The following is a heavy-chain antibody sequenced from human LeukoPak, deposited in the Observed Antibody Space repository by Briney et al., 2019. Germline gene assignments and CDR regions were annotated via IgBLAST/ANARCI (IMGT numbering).Heavy chain of an antibody. CDR3: ARARSYLNWFDP. V-gene: IGHV4-59*12. CDR2: MCPSGRT. Sequence: PSETLSLTCTVSNDSISSYCCSWVRQPPGKGLEWIGFMCPSGRTDYNPSLKSRVTMSVDTSKNQFSLKLSSVTAADTAVYYCARARSYLNWFDPWGQGTLVTVSS. D-gene: IGHD1-26*01. J-gene: IGHJ5*02. CDR1: NDSISSYC.